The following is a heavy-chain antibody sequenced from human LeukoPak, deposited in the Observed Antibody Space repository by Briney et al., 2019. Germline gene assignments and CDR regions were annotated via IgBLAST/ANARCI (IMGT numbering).Heavy chain of an antibody. CDR2: TYYRSKWYN. J-gene: IGHJ4*02. CDR3: ASRSAVAGEFDY. Sequence: SQTLSLTCAISGDSVSSNSGAWNWIRQSPSRGLEWLGRTYYRSKWYNDYAVSVKSQITINPDTSKNQFSLQLNSVTPEDTAVYYCASRSAVAGEFDYWGQGTVVTVSS. CDR1: GDSVSSNSGA. D-gene: IGHD6-19*01. V-gene: IGHV6-1*01.